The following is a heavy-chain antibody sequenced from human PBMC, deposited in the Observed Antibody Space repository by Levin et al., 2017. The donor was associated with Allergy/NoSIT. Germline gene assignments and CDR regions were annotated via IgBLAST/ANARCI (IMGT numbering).Heavy chain of an antibody. CDR2: ITPDGNSK. CDR3: VKGGDMDV. Sequence: GGSLRLSCVASGFTFRTYGMYWVRQAPGKGLEWVALITPDGNSKFYMDSVKGRFTISRDDSKNTLSLQMNSLATEDTAVYYCVKGGDMDVWGKGISVTVSS. V-gene: IGHV3-30*02. J-gene: IGHJ6*03. CDR1: GFTFRTYG.